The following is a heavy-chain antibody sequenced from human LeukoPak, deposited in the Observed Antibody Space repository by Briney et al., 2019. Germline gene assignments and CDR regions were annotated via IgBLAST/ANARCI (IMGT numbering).Heavy chain of an antibody. CDR1: GFTVSSNY. Sequence: GGSLRLSCAASGFTVSSNYMSWVRQAPGKGLEWVSVIYSGGGTYYADSVKGRFTISRDNSKNTLFPQMNSLRAEDTAVYYCARELTTFYYDISGYYGHAFDIWGQGTMVTVSS. CDR3: ARELTTFYYDISGYYGHAFDI. J-gene: IGHJ3*02. V-gene: IGHV3-66*01. CDR2: IYSGGGT. D-gene: IGHD3-22*01.